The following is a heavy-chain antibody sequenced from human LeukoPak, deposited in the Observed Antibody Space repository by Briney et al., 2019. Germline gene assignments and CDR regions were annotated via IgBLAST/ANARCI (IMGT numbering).Heavy chain of an antibody. Sequence: PSETLSLTCTVSGRSISSYYWSWIRQPPGKGLEWIGYIYYSGITNYNPSFKSRVTISVDTSKNQFSLKLSSVTAADTAVYYCARALLWSGEFPPHYMDVWGKGTTVTVSS. J-gene: IGHJ6*03. CDR1: GRSISSYY. CDR2: IYYSGIT. CDR3: ARALLWSGEFPPHYMDV. V-gene: IGHV4-59*01. D-gene: IGHD3-10*01.